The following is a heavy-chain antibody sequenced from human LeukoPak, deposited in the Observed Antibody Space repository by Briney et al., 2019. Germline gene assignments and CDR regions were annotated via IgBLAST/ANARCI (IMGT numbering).Heavy chain of an antibody. V-gene: IGHV4-59*02. CDR3: ARARGVATIDY. D-gene: IGHD5-12*01. Sequence: SETLSLTCTISGGSVSDYYWSWIRQSPGKGLEWIGYIYYTGSTTYNPSLKSRVTISADTSKNQFSLKLSSVTAADTAVYYCARARGVATIDYWGQGTLVTVSS. CDR1: GGSVSDYY. J-gene: IGHJ4*02. CDR2: IYYTGST.